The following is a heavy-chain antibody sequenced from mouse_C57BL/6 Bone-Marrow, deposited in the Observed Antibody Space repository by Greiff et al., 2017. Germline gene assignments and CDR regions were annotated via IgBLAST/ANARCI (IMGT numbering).Heavy chain of an antibody. J-gene: IGHJ4*01. Sequence: EVQLQQSGPELVKPGASVKISCKASGYTFTDYYMNWVKQSHGKSLEWIGDINPNNGGTSYNQKFKGKATLTVDKSSSTAYMELRSLTSEDSAVYYCARQLRLEGAMDYWGQGTSVTVSS. D-gene: IGHD3-2*02. V-gene: IGHV1-26*01. CDR2: INPNNGGT. CDR3: ARQLRLEGAMDY. CDR1: GYTFTDYY.